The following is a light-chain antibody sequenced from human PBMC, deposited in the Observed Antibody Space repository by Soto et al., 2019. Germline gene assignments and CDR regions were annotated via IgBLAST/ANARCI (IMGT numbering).Light chain of an antibody. Sequence: EIVLTQSPVTLSLSPGERATLSCRTSQSVSNNYLAWYQQKPGQAPRLLIYGASSRATGIPDRFSGSGSGTDFTLTISSLEPEDFAVYYCQQRSNWPITFGQGIRLEIK. J-gene: IGKJ5*01. V-gene: IGKV3D-20*02. CDR1: QSVSNNY. CDR2: GAS. CDR3: QQRSNWPIT.